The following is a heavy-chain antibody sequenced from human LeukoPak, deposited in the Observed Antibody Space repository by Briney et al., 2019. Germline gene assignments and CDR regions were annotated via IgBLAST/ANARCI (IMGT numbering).Heavy chain of an antibody. J-gene: IGHJ4*02. Sequence: ASVKVSCKASGYTFTDYYMHWVRQAPGQGLEWIGWISPGSGRTGFAQKFQGRVTMTRDTSISTAYMELSRLGYDDTAVYYCARDTRSSYLQYYFDYWGQGTLVTVSS. CDR1: GYTFTDYY. CDR2: ISPGSGRT. V-gene: IGHV1-2*02. D-gene: IGHD5-24*01. CDR3: ARDTRSSYLQYYFDY.